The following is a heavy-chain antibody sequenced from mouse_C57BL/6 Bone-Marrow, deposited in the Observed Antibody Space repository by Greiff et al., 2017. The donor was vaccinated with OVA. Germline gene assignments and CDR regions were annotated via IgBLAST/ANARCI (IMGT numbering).Heavy chain of an antibody. D-gene: IGHD1-1*01. CDR3: ARSRTTEYFDV. CDR1: GYSFTSYY. Sequence: VQLQQSGPELVKPGASVKISCKASGYSFTSYYIHWVKQRPGKGLEWIGWIYPGSGNTKYNEKFKGKATLTADTSSSTAYMQLSSLTSEDSAVYYCARSRTTEYFDVWGTGTTVTVSS. V-gene: IGHV1-66*01. J-gene: IGHJ1*03. CDR2: IYPGSGNT.